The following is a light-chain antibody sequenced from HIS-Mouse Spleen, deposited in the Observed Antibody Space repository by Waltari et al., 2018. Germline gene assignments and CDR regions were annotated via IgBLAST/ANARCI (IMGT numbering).Light chain of an antibody. CDR2: EGS. Sequence: QSALTQPASVSGSPGQSITISCPGTSRDVGSYNLVSWYQQHPGKAPKLMIYEGSKRTSGVSNRFSGSKSGNTASLTISGLQAEDEADYYCCSYAGSSTFVVFGGGTKLTVL. CDR1: SRDVGSYNL. J-gene: IGLJ2*01. V-gene: IGLV2-23*01. CDR3: CSYAGSSTFVV.